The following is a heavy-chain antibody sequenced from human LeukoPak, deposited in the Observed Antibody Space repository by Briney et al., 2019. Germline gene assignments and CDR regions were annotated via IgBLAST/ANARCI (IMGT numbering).Heavy chain of an antibody. CDR1: GFTFSDYE. V-gene: IGHV3-48*03. D-gene: IGHD3-22*01. CDR3: ARDVVGYYDSSGYYLSASDI. CDR2: ISNSGSTI. Sequence: GGSLRLSCTASGFTFSDYEMNWVRQATGKGLGWVAYISNSGSTINYADSVKGRFTISRDNAKKSLYLQMNSLRAEDTAVYYCARDVVGYYDSSGYYLSASDIWGQGTMVTVSS. J-gene: IGHJ3*02.